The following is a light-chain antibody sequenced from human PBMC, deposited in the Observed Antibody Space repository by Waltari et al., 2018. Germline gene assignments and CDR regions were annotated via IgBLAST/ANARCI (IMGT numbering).Light chain of an antibody. CDR1: QSVLYSSNNKNY. CDR2: WAS. Sequence: DIVMTQSPDSLAVSLGERATINCKSSQSVLYSSNNKNYLAWYQQKPGQPPKLLIYWASTRESGVPDRFSGSGSGIDFTLTISSLQAEDVAVYYCQQYYSTPPYTFGQGTKLEIK. V-gene: IGKV4-1*01. J-gene: IGKJ2*01. CDR3: QQYYSTPPYT.